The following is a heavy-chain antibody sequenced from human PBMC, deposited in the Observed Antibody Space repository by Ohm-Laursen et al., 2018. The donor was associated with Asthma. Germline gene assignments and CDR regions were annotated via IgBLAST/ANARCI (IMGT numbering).Heavy chain of an antibody. CDR1: GFIFSSYG. D-gene: IGHD6-13*01. CDR2: ISYDGSNK. Sequence: SSLRLSCAAPGFIFSSYGMHWVRQAPGKGLEWVAVISYDGSNKYYADSVKGRFTISRDNSKNTLYLQMNSLRAEDTAVYYCARDLAYSSSWSYYYYGMDVWGQGTTVTVSS. J-gene: IGHJ6*02. CDR3: ARDLAYSSSWSYYYYGMDV. V-gene: IGHV3-30*03.